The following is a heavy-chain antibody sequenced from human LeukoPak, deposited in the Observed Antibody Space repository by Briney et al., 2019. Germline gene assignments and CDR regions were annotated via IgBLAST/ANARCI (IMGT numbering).Heavy chain of an antibody. V-gene: IGHV3-66*01. Sequence: GGSLRLSCAASGFTVSSNYMSWVRQAPGKGLEWASVIYSGGSTSYADSVKGRFTISRDNSKNTLYLQMNSLRAEDTAVYYCAVEGATTFDYWGQGTLVTVSS. D-gene: IGHD1-26*01. CDR3: AVEGATTFDY. CDR2: IYSGGST. J-gene: IGHJ4*02. CDR1: GFTVSSNY.